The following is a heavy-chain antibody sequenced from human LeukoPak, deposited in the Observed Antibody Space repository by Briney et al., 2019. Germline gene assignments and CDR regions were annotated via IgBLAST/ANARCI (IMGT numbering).Heavy chain of an antibody. Sequence: SGTLSLTCTVSGGSIRSYYWGWIRQPAGKGLEWIGRLSPSGNSNYNASLKSRDTISVDTSKNQFSLKLSSVTAADTAVYYCARGISSPFPFDYWGQGTLVTVSS. J-gene: IGHJ4*02. D-gene: IGHD6-13*01. CDR1: GGSIRSYY. CDR3: ARGISSPFPFDY. CDR2: LSPSGNS. V-gene: IGHV4-4*07.